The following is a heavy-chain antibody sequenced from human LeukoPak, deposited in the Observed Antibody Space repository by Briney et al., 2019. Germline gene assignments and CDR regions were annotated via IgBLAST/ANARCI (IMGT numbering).Heavy chain of an antibody. D-gene: IGHD4-17*01. J-gene: IGHJ4*02. CDR2: IYYSGST. V-gene: IGHV4-39*07. CDR3: ARARDYGDYY. CDR1: GGSISSSSYY. Sequence: PSETLSLTCTASGGSISSSSYYWGWIRQPPGKGLEWIGSIYYSGSTYYNPSLKSRVTISVDTSKNQFSLKLSSVTAADTAVYYCARARDYGDYYWGQGTLVTVSS.